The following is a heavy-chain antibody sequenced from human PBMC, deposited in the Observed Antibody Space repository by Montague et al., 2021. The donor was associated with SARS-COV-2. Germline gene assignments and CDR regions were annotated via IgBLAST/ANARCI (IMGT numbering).Heavy chain of an antibody. J-gene: IGHJ5*02. CDR1: SGSIRSSNYY. CDR2: IYYTGRT. CDR3: ARRNGGLAVGGIWFDP. V-gene: IGHV4-39*01. Sequence: LSLPCTVSSGSIRSSNYYWGWIRQPPGKGLEWIGSIYYTGRTFYNPSLRSRLAISIDTSNNQFSLRLSSVTAADTAVYYCARRNGGLAVGGIWFDPWGQGRLVTVSS. D-gene: IGHD6-19*01.